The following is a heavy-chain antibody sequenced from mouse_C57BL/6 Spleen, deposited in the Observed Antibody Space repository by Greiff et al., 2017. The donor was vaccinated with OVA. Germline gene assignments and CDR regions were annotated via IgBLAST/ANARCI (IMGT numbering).Heavy chain of an antibody. D-gene: IGHD1-1*01. CDR2: IDPENGDT. V-gene: IGHV14-4*01. CDR1: GFNIKDDY. CDR3: TTHYYGSSYAD. J-gene: IGHJ3*01. Sequence: VQLQQSGAELVRPGASVKLSCTASGFNIKDDYMHWVKQRPEQGLEWIGWIDPENGDTEYASKFQGKATITADTSSNTAYLQLSSLTSEDTAVDYCTTHYYGSSYADWGQGTLVTVSA.